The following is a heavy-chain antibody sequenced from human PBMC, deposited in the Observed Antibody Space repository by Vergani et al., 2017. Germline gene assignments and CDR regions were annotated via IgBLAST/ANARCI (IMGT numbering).Heavy chain of an antibody. Sequence: EVQLVESGGGLVQPGGSLRLSCAASGFTFSSYSMNWVRQAPGKGLEWVSSISSSSSYIYYADSVKGRFTISRDNAKNSLYLQMNSLRAEDTAVYYCARGGLTVITLLIDWGQGTLVTVSS. CDR3: ARGGLTVITLLID. CDR1: GFTFSSYS. V-gene: IGHV3-21*01. D-gene: IGHD4-17*01. CDR2: ISSSSSYI. J-gene: IGHJ4*02.